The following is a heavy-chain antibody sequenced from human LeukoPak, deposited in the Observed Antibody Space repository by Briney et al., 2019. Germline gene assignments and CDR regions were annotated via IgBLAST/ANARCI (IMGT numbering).Heavy chain of an antibody. CDR1: GGSISSYY. D-gene: IGHD6-19*01. J-gene: IGHJ4*02. CDR2: IYYSGST. CDR3: ARAAGRKSSSGYFDY. Sequence: PSETLSLTCTVSGGSISSYYWSWIRQPPGKGLESIGYIYYSGSTNYNPSLKSRVTISVDTSKNQFSLKLSSVTAADTAVYYCARAAGRKSSSGYFDYWGQGTLVTVSS. V-gene: IGHV4-59*01.